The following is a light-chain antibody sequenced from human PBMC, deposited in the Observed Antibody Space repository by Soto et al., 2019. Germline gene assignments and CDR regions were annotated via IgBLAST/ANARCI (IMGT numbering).Light chain of an antibody. V-gene: IGKV3-20*01. J-gene: IGKJ2*01. CDR2: GAS. CDR3: QQYGSSPQT. CDR1: QSVSRTY. Sequence: EIVLTQSPGTLSLSPGERATLSCRASQSVSRTYLGWYQQKPGQAPRLLIYGASNRASGIPDRFSGSGSGTVSTLTISRLEPEDFAVYYCQQYGSSPQTCGQGTRLEI.